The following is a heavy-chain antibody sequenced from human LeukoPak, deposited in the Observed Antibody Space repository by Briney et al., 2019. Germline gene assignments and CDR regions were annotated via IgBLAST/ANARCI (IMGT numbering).Heavy chain of an antibody. CDR2: ISGSGGST. J-gene: IGHJ3*02. V-gene: IGHV3-23*01. CDR1: GFTFKNYE. Sequence: PGGSLRLSCTTSGFTFKNYEMTWVRQSPGKGLEWVSAISGSGGSTYYADSMKGRFTISRDNSKNTLYLQMNSLRAEDTAVYYCAKELVEMATIRAFDIWGQGTMVTVSS. D-gene: IGHD5-24*01. CDR3: AKELVEMATIRAFDI.